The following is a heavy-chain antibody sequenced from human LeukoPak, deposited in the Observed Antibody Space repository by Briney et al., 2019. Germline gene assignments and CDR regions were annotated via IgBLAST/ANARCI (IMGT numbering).Heavy chain of an antibody. CDR3: ASYILTGPDY. D-gene: IGHD3-9*01. V-gene: IGHV4-31*03. CDR1: DGSISSGGYY. J-gene: IGHJ4*02. CDR2: IYYGGST. Sequence: PSETLSLTCTVSDGSISSGGYYWNWIRQHPGKGLEWIGYIYYGGSTYYNPSLKSRVAISVDTSKNQFSLKLSSVTAADTAVYYCASYILTGPDYWGQGTLVTVSS.